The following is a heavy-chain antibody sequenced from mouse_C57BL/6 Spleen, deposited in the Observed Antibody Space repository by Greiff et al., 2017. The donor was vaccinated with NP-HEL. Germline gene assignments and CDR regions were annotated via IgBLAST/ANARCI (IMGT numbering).Heavy chain of an antibody. V-gene: IGHV5-17*01. D-gene: IGHD1-1*01. CDR1: GFTFSDYG. CDR2: ISSGSSTI. J-gene: IGHJ2*01. Sequence: EVHLVESGGGLVKPGGSLKLSCAASGFTFSDYGMHWVRQAPEKGLEWVAYISSGSSTIYYADTVKGRFTISRDNAKNTLFLQMTSLRSEDTAMYYCARPGQNYYGSSWPYYFDYWGQGTTLTVSS. CDR3: ARPGQNYYGSSWPYYFDY.